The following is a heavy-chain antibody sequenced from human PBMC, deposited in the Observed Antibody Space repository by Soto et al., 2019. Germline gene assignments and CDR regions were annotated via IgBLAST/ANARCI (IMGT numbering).Heavy chain of an antibody. J-gene: IGHJ4*02. V-gene: IGHV4-59*01. CDR1: GGYISSYS. D-gene: IGHD3-10*01. CDR3: ARGSRDTREIFDY. CDR2: IYYTGYT. Sequence: PSETLSLTCTVAGGYISSYSWSWIRQPPGKGLEWIGYIYYTGYTNYNPSLESRVTISLDTSKNQFSLRLNSMTAADTAVYYCARGSRDTREIFDYWGQGALVTVSS.